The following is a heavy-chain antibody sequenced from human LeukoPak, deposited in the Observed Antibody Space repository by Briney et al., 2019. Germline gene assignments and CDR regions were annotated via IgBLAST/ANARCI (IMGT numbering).Heavy chain of an antibody. V-gene: IGHV4-59*01. CDR3: ARGHGNFDY. CDR2: ISYSGST. CDR1: GGSISRFY. Sequence: PSETLSLTCTVSGGSISRFYWTWIRQPPEKGLEWIGYISYSGSTNYNPSLKSRVTISVDTSKNQFSLKLSSVTAADTAVYYCARGHGNFDYWGQGTLVTVSS. J-gene: IGHJ4*02.